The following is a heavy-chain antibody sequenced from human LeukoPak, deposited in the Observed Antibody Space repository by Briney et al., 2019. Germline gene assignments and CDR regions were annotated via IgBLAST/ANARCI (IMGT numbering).Heavy chain of an antibody. V-gene: IGHV4-39*07. CDR3: ARDSRSDYNYYYDYGMDV. CDR1: GGSISGSSYY. Sequence: SETLSLTCTVSGGSISGSSYYWGWIRQPPGKGLEWIGSIYYSGNTYYNPSLKSRVTISVDTSKNQFSLKLNSVTAADTAVYYCARDSRSDYNYYYDYGMDVWGQGTTVTVSS. D-gene: IGHD4-11*01. J-gene: IGHJ6*02. CDR2: IYYSGNT.